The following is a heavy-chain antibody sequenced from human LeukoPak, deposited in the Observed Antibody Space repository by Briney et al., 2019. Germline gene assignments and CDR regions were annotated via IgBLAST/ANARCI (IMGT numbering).Heavy chain of an antibody. CDR1: GYTFTSYG. V-gene: IGHV1-18*01. Sequence: GASVKVSCKASGYTFTSYGISWVRQAPGQGLEWMGWISAYNGNTNYAQKLQGRVTMTTDTSTSTAYMELKSLRSDDTAVYYCARDAWEMATNSLIGGIQWGQGTLVTVSS. J-gene: IGHJ4*02. CDR3: ARDAWEMATNSLIGGIQ. CDR2: ISAYNGNT. D-gene: IGHD5-24*01.